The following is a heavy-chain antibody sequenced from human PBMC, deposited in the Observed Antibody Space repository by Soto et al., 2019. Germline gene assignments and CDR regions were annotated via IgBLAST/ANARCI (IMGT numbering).Heavy chain of an antibody. J-gene: IGHJ4*02. CDR1: GGTFSSYA. Sequence: QVQLVQSGAEVKKPGSSVKVSCKASGGTFSSYAISWVRQAPGQGLEWMGGIIPIFGKANYAQKFEGRVTITADKSTSTAYKELSSLRSEDTAVYDCARIDLGSSPCDYWGQGTLVTVSS. CDR2: IIPIFGKA. D-gene: IGHD6-25*01. CDR3: ARIDLGSSPCDY. V-gene: IGHV1-69*06.